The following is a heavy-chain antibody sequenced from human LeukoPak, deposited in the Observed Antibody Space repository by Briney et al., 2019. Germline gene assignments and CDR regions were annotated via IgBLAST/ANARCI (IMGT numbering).Heavy chain of an antibody. V-gene: IGHV1-58*02. J-gene: IGHJ5*02. CDR3: AAESGDSSGYNWFDP. CDR2: IVVGSGNT. CDR1: GFTFTSSA. D-gene: IGHD3-22*01. Sequence: GASVKVSCKASGFTFTSSAMQWVRQARGQRLEWIGWIVVGSGNTNYAQKFQERVTITRDMSTSIAYMELSSLRSEDTAVYYCAAESGDSSGYNWFDPWGQGTLVTVSS.